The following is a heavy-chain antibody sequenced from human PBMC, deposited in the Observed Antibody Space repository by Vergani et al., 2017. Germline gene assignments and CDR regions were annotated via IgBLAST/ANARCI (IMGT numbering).Heavy chain of an antibody. CDR1: GASIRSSTYY. CDR2: IYYSGST. CDR3: AGHSTVEWLVKLGWIDP. Sequence: QLQLQESGPGLVKPSATLSLTCSVSGASIRSSTYYWGWIRQPQGKGLEWNASIYYSGSTYYNPSLKSRVTISVDTSKNQFSLKLSSVTAADTAVYFCAGHSTVEWLVKLGWIDPWGQGILVTVSS. D-gene: IGHD6-19*01. V-gene: IGHV4-39*01. J-gene: IGHJ5*02.